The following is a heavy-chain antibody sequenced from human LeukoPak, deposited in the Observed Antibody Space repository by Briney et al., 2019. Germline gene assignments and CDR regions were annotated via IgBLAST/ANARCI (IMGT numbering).Heavy chain of an antibody. CDR2: ISWNSGSI. CDR3: AKVSGSWYQHFDY. J-gene: IGHJ4*02. D-gene: IGHD6-13*01. CDR1: GFTFDNNG. Sequence: CLRLSWAVSGFTFDNNGMGWDRHAAGEGRGWDSGISWNSGSIGYADSVKGRFTISRDNAKNSLYLQMNSLRAEDTALYYCAKVSGSWYQHFDYWGQGTLVTVSS. V-gene: IGHV3-9*01.